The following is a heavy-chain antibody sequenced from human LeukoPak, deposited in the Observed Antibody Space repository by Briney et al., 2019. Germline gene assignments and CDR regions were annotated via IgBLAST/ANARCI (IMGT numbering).Heavy chain of an antibody. J-gene: IGHJ4*02. V-gene: IGHV3-30-3*01. Sequence: PGGSLRLSCAASGFTFSSYAMHWVRQAPGKGLEWVAVISYDGSNKYYADSVKGRFTISRDNSKNTLYLQMNSLRAEDTAVYYCARDTVTMFYYFDYWGQGTLVTVSS. CDR3: ARDTVTMFYYFDY. CDR1: GFTFSSYA. D-gene: IGHD4-17*01. CDR2: ISYDGSNK.